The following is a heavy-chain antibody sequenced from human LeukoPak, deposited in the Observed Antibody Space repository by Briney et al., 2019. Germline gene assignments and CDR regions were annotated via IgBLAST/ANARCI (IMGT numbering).Heavy chain of an antibody. CDR2: ISTNSGSTI. D-gene: IGHD6-19*01. CDR1: GFTFSDYY. CDR3: AKEEVAGFDY. V-gene: IGHV3-11*04. J-gene: IGHJ4*02. Sequence: PGGSLRLSCAASGFTFSDYYMGWLRQAPGKGLEWVSYISTNSGSTIYYADSVKGRFTISRDNSKNTLYLQMNSLRAEDTAVYYCAKEEVAGFDYWGQGTLVTVSS.